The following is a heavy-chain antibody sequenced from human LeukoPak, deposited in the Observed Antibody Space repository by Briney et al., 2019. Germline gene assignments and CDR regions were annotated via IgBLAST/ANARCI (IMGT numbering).Heavy chain of an antibody. CDR2: ISGSGGNT. CDR1: GFTFTSYA. V-gene: IGHV3-23*01. Sequence: GGSPRLSCAASGFTFTSYAMSWVRQAPGKGLEWVSSISGSGGNTYYADSVKGRFTISRDNSKNTLYLQMNSLRAEDTAVYYCAKAITMVRGYDYWGQGTLVTVSS. J-gene: IGHJ4*02. D-gene: IGHD3-10*01. CDR3: AKAITMVRGYDY.